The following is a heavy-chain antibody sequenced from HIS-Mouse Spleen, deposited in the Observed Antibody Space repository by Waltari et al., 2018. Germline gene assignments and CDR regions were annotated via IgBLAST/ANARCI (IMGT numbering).Heavy chain of an antibody. Sequence: EVQLLESGGGLVQPGGSLRLSCAASGFTFSSYAMSWVRQAPGKGSGGSTYYADSVKGRFTISRDNSKNTLYLQMNSLRAEDTAVYYCAKDRQWLVRIYFDYWGQGTLVTVSS. J-gene: IGHJ4*02. CDR1: GFTFSSYA. D-gene: IGHD6-19*01. V-gene: IGHV3-23*01. CDR2: GGST. CDR3: AKDRQWLVRIYFDY.